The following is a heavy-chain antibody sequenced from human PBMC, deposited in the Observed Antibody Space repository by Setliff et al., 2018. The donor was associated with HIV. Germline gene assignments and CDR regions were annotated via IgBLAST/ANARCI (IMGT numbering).Heavy chain of an antibody. Sequence: NPSETLSLTCTVSGGSISSSSYYWGWIRQPPGKGLEWIGSIYYSGSTYYNPSLKSRVTISVDMSKNQFSLKLSPVTAADTAVYYCAGGPGYCSGGTCYPGGWFDPWGQGTLVTVSS. D-gene: IGHD2-15*01. J-gene: IGHJ5*02. CDR3: AGGPGYCSGGTCYPGGWFDP. CDR1: GGSISSSSYY. CDR2: IYYSGST. V-gene: IGHV4-39*07.